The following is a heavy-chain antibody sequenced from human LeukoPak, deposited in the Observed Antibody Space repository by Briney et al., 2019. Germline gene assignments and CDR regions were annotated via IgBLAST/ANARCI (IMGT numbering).Heavy chain of an antibody. CDR1: GFTFDDYG. J-gene: IGHJ4*02. CDR3: TTLGGWFDY. V-gene: IGHV3-15*01. Sequence: GGSQRLSCAASGFTFDDYGMSWVRQAPGKGLEWVGRIKSKTDGGTTDYAAPVKGRFTISRDDSKTTLYLQMNSLKTEDTAVYYCTTLGGWFDYWGQGTLVTVSS. CDR2: IKSKTDGGTT. D-gene: IGHD6-19*01.